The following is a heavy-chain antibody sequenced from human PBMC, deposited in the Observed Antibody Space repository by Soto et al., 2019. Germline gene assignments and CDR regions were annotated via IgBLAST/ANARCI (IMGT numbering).Heavy chain of an antibody. D-gene: IGHD3-16*01. CDR1: GGTFSTSL. Sequence: QVQLVQSGAEVKKPGSSVKVSCKASGGTFSTSLISWVRQSPGQGLEWMGGIIPIFGTPNYAQKFQGRVTITADESTSTVYMELNSLRSEDTALYYCARGYTDYDYHSYYFDSWGQGTQVTVSS. CDR3: ARGYTDYDYHSYYFDS. J-gene: IGHJ4*02. CDR2: IIPIFGTP. V-gene: IGHV1-69*01.